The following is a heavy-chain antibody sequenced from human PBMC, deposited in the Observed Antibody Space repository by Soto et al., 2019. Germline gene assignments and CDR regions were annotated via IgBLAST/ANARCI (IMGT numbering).Heavy chain of an antibody. CDR1: GFTFSSYS. J-gene: IGHJ4*02. CDR3: ARDQLDRLKPRETRYFDY. D-gene: IGHD3-3*01. V-gene: IGHV3-21*01. Sequence: EVQLVESGGGLVKPGGSLRLSCAASGFTFSSYSMNWVRQAPGKGLEWVSSISSSSSYIYYADSVKGRFTISRDNFKNTLYLQMNSLRVDDTAVYYCARDQLDRLKPRETRYFDYWGQGTLVTVSS. CDR2: ISSSSSYI.